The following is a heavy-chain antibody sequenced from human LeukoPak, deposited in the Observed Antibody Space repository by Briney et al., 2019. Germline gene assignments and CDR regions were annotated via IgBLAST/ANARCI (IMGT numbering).Heavy chain of an antibody. Sequence: SETLSLTCTVSGGSISSSSYYWGWIRQPPGKGLEWIGSVYYSGSTYSNPSLKSRVAISLDTSKSQFSLKLSSVTAADTAVYYCARYHNGYDDYWGQGTLVTVSS. CDR2: VYYSGST. V-gene: IGHV4-39*07. CDR1: GGSISSSSYY. D-gene: IGHD5-12*01. CDR3: ARYHNGYDDY. J-gene: IGHJ4*02.